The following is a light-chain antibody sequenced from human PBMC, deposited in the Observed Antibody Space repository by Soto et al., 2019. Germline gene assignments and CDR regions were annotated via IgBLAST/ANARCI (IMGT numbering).Light chain of an antibody. V-gene: IGKV1-27*01. CDR3: QKYSSVPV. Sequence: DIQMTQSPTSLSASVGDRVTITCRARQGIRKYVAWYQPIPGKAPKLLIYAASTLQSGVPSRFSGSGSGTDFTLTINGLQPEDVETYSFQKYSSVPVFGPGTKVEI. CDR1: QGIRKY. J-gene: IGKJ3*01. CDR2: AAS.